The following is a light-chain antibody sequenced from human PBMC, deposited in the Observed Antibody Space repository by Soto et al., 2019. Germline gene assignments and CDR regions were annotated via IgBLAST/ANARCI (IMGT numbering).Light chain of an antibody. Sequence: EIVLTQSPATLSLSPGERATLSCRVSQSVSSYLAWYQQKPGQAPRLLIYDASNRATGIQARFSGSGSGTDFTLTISSLEPEDFAVYYCQQRSNWPPRITFGQGTRLEIK. J-gene: IGKJ5*01. CDR2: DAS. V-gene: IGKV3-11*01. CDR1: QSVSSY. CDR3: QQRSNWPPRIT.